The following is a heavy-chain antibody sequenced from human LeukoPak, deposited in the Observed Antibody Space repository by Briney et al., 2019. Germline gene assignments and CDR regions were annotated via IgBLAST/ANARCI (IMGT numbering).Heavy chain of an antibody. CDR1: GGSISTYY. J-gene: IGHJ4*02. V-gene: IGHV4-59*12. D-gene: IGHD3-22*01. Sequence: SETLSLTCTVSGGSISTYYWNWIRQPPGKGLEWIGYVYYSGSTNYNPSLKSRVTISVDTSKNQFSLKLSSVTAADTAVYYCARGQRDYYDSSAHFDYWGQGTLVTVSS. CDR3: ARGQRDYYDSSAHFDY. CDR2: VYYSGST.